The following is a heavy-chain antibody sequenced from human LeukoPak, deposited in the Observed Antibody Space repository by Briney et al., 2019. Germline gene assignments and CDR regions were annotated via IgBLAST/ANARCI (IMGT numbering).Heavy chain of an antibody. CDR3: ARVMRRAPGAFDI. V-gene: IGHV3-21*01. CDR2: ISSSSSYI. J-gene: IGHJ3*02. CDR1: GFTFSSYW. Sequence: GGSLRLSCAASGFTFSSYWMSWVRQAPGKGLEWVSSISSSSSYINYADSLKGRFTISRDNAKNSLYLQMNSLRAEDTAVYYCARVMRRAPGAFDIWGQGTMVTVSS.